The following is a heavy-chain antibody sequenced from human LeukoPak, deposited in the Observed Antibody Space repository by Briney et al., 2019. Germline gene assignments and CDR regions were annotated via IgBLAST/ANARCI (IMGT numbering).Heavy chain of an antibody. CDR1: GFAFSTYS. Sequence: PAGSLRLSCAASGFAFSTYSMSWVRQAPGKGLEWASHISSGSDTIYYADSVKGRFTISRDNAKNSLYLQMNRLRADDTAVYYCARGSSEVLLWFGESPNWGQGTMVTVSS. D-gene: IGHD3-10*01. CDR2: ISSGSDTI. V-gene: IGHV3-48*01. J-gene: IGHJ3*01. CDR3: ARGSSEVLLWFGESPN.